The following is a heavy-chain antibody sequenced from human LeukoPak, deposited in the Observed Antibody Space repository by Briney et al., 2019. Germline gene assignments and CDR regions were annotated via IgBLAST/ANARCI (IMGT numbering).Heavy chain of an antibody. D-gene: IGHD1-26*01. CDR1: GFTFDDYG. CDR3: ARDRKYSGSFPYYYYYMDV. CDR2: INWNGGST. J-gene: IGHJ6*03. Sequence: GGSLRLSCAASGFTFDDYGKSWVRHAPGKGLEWVSGINWNGGSTGYADSVKGRFTISRDNAKNSLYLQMNSLRAEDTALYHCARDRKYSGSFPYYYYYMDVWGKGPRSPSP. V-gene: IGHV3-20*01.